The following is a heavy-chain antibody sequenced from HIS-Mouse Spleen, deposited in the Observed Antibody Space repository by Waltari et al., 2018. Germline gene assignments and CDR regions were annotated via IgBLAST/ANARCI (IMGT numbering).Heavy chain of an antibody. D-gene: IGHD6-13*01. CDR1: GGSISSSSYY. Sequence: QLQLQESGPGLVKPSETLSLTCTVSGGSISSSSYYWGWIRQPPGKGLEWIWSIYYSGSTNYHPSLKSRVTISVDTSKNQFSLKLSSVTAADTAVYYCAREIPYSSSWYDWYFDLWGRGTLVTVSS. J-gene: IGHJ2*01. CDR2: IYYSGST. V-gene: IGHV4-39*07. CDR3: AREIPYSSSWYDWYFDL.